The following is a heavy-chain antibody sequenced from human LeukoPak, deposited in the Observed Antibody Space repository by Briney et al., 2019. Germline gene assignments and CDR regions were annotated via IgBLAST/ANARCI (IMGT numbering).Heavy chain of an antibody. CDR3: ASGFSSSPYFDY. CDR2: ITGSSSYI. V-gene: IGHV3-21*01. CDR1: GFTFSTYY. D-gene: IGHD6-6*01. Sequence: GGSLRLSCAASGFTFSTYYMNWVRQAPGKGLEWVSFITGSSSYIYYTDSVKGRFTISRDNAKNSLFLQMNSLRDEDTAVYYCASGFSSSPYFDYWGQGTLVTVSS. J-gene: IGHJ4*02.